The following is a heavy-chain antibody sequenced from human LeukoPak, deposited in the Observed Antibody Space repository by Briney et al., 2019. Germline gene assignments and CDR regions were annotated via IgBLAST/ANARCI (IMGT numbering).Heavy chain of an antibody. CDR3: ARDYWWNYDY. Sequence: GGSPRLSCAASGFTFSSFGIHWVRQAPGKGLEWVAVISKDGSDKYYPGSVRGRFTISRDNSKNTIYLQMDSLRAEDTAIYYCARDYWWNYDYWGQGTLVTVSS. CDR1: GFTFSSFG. CDR2: ISKDGSDK. D-gene: IGHD1-7*01. V-gene: IGHV3-30*03. J-gene: IGHJ4*02.